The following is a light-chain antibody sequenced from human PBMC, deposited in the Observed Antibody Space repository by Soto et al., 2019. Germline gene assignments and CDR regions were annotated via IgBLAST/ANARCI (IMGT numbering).Light chain of an antibody. CDR1: SSDVGGYKF. Sequence: QSALTQPPSASGSPGQSVTISCTGTSSDVGGYKFVSWYQQHPGKAPKLIIYELNKRPSGVPDRFSGSKSGNTASLTVSGLQAEDEADYYCSSYAGSNSVIFGGGTKLTV. CDR3: SSYAGSNSVI. V-gene: IGLV2-8*01. CDR2: ELN. J-gene: IGLJ2*01.